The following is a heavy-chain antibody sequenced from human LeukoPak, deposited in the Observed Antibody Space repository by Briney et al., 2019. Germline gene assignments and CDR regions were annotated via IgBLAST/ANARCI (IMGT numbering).Heavy chain of an antibody. CDR1: GFTFSSYW. J-gene: IGHJ4*02. D-gene: IGHD1-26*01. V-gene: IGHV3-7*01. CDR2: IKQDGSEK. CDR3: ARGWWELHRSPSY. Sequence: GGPLRLSCAASGFTFSSYWMSWVRQAPGKGLEWVANIKQDGSEKYYVDSVKGRFTISRDNAKNSLYLQMNSLRAEDTAVYYCARGWWELHRSPSYWGQGTLVTVSS.